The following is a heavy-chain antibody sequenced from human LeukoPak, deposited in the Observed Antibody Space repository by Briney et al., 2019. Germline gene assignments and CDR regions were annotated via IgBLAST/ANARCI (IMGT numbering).Heavy chain of an antibody. D-gene: IGHD6-13*01. V-gene: IGHV3-23*01. CDR1: GFSFSSTA. CDR3: AKKTPGTYPFDY. Sequence: GGSLRLSCAASGFSFSSTAMNWVRQAPGKGLEWVSASGTDGDTYYADTVQGRFTISRDNSRNTLYLQMTSLRADDTAVYYCAKKTPGTYPFDYWGQGTLVTVSP. J-gene: IGHJ4*02. CDR2: SGTDGDT.